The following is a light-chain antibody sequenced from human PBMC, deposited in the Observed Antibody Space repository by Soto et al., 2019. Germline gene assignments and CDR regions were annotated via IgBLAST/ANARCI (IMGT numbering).Light chain of an antibody. V-gene: IGLV2-23*01. CDR1: SSDVGSSNL. J-gene: IGLJ2*01. Sequence: QSVLTQPASVSGSPGQSITISCTGTSSDVGSSNLVSWYQQHPGKAPKLMIYEGSKRPSGVANRLSGSKSGNTASLTISGLQAEDEADYYCCSYAGSYVVFGGGTKLTVL. CDR3: CSYAGSYVV. CDR2: EGS.